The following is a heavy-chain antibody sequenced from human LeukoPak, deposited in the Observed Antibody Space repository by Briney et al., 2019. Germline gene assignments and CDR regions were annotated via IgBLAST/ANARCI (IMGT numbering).Heavy chain of an antibody. CDR2: INPSGGST. V-gene: IGHV1-46*01. CDR3: ARDWARDWFDP. CDR1: GYTFTSYG. J-gene: IGHJ5*02. D-gene: IGHD3-16*01. Sequence: ASVKVSCKASGYTFTSYGISWVRQAPGQGLEWMGIINPSGGSTSYAQKFQGRVTMTRDTSTSTVYMELSSLRSEDTAVYYCARDWARDWFDPWGQGTLVTASS.